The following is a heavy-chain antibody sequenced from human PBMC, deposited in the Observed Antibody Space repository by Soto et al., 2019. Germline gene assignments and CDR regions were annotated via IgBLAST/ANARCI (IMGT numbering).Heavy chain of an antibody. D-gene: IGHD3-10*01. Sequence: QVQLQESGPGLVKPSQTLSLTCTVSGGSISSGGYYWSWIRQHPGKGLEWIGYIYYSGSTSYNPSTRSRVTIXXDXSXSQFSLKLSSVSAADTAVYYCARDGGYGSGSYRFDYWGQGTLVTVSS. CDR3: ARDGGYGSGSYRFDY. CDR2: IYYSGST. J-gene: IGHJ4*02. CDR1: GGSISSGGYY. V-gene: IGHV4-31*03.